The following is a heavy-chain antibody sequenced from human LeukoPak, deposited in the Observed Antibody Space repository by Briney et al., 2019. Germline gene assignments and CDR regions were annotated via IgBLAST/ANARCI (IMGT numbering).Heavy chain of an antibody. Sequence: GGSLRLSCAASGFTFSSYWMHWVRQAPGKGLVWVSRINTDGSGTSYADSVKGRFTISRGNAKSTLYLQMNSLRAEDTAVYYCTRDLRYCTSTSCYDPYFDHWGQGTLVTVSS. CDR3: TRDLRYCTSTSCYDPYFDH. J-gene: IGHJ4*02. V-gene: IGHV3-74*01. CDR2: INTDGSGT. D-gene: IGHD2-2*01. CDR1: GFTFSSYW.